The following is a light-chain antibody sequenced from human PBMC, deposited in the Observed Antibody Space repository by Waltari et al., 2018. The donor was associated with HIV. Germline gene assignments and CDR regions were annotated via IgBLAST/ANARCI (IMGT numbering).Light chain of an antibody. V-gene: IGLV6-57*03. J-gene: IGLJ1*01. CDR3: QSYDSSNHYV. CDR2: EDN. CDR1: SGSIARNY. Sequence: NFMLTQPHSVSESPGKTVTISCTRSSGSIARNYGQLYQQRPGSAPTTVIYEDNQRPSGVPDRFSGSIDSSSSSASLTISGLKTEDEADYYCQSYDSSNHYVFGTGTKVTVL.